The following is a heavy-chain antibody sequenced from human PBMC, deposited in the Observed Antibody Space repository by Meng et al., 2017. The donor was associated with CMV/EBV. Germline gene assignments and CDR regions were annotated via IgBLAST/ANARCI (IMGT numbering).Heavy chain of an antibody. CDR1: GYTFTSYG. CDR2: ISAYNGNT. V-gene: IGHV1-18*01. J-gene: IGHJ4*02. D-gene: IGHD3-9*01. CDR3: ARNAFGNDILSYFSY. Sequence: ASVKVSCKASGYTFTSYGISWVRQAPGQGLEWMGWISAYNGNTNYAQKLQGRVTMTTDTSTSTAYMELRSLRSDDTAVYYCARNAFGNDILSYFSYLGQVTLVPVSS.